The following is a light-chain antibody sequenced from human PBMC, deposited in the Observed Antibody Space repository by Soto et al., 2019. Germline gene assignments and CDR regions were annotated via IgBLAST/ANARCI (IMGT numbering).Light chain of an antibody. Sequence: QSVLTQPPSVSGAPGQRVTISCTGSSSNIGAGYDVHWYQQLPGTAPKLLIYGNSNRPSGVPDRFSGSKSGTSASLAITGLQAEDEADYYCQSYDSSLIVVFGGGIQLTVL. CDR1: SSNIGAGYD. CDR2: GNS. J-gene: IGLJ2*01. V-gene: IGLV1-40*01. CDR3: QSYDSSLIVV.